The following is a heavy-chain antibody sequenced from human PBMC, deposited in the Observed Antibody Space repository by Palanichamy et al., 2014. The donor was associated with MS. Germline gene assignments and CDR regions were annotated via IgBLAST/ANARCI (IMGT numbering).Heavy chain of an antibody. V-gene: IGHV5-51*01. CDR2: IYPGNFDT. Sequence: EVQLVQSEAELKKPGESLKISCAGYGYTFARYWIAWVRQTPEKGLEWMGIIYPGNFDTRYNPSFQGQITISVDESITTAYMQWSSLQASDTAMYYCARPIFPAGPLSPNAFDLWGQGTVVTASS. CDR1: GYTFARYW. J-gene: IGHJ3*01. D-gene: IGHD6-13*01. CDR3: ARPIFPAGPLSPNAFDL.